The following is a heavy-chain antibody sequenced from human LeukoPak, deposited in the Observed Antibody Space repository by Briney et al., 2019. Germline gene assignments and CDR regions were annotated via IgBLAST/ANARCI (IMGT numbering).Heavy chain of an antibody. Sequence: ASVKVSCKASGYTFTSYGISWVRQAPGQGLEWMGWTSAYNGNTNYAQKLQGRVTMTTDTSTSTAYMELRSLRSDDTAVYYCARVPTTSMIVVVITSPHDYWGQGTLVTVSS. D-gene: IGHD3-22*01. J-gene: IGHJ4*02. CDR1: GYTFTSYG. CDR2: TSAYNGNT. CDR3: ARVPTTSMIVVVITSPHDY. V-gene: IGHV1-18*01.